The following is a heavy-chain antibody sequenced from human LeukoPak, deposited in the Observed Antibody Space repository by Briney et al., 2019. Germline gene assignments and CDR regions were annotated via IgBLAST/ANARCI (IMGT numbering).Heavy chain of an antibody. D-gene: IGHD5-12*01. CDR2: IIPIFGTA. V-gene: IGHV1-69*05. Sequence: SVKVSCKASGGTFSSYAICWVRQAPGQGLAWMGGIIPIFGTANYAQKFQGRVTITTDESTITAYMELSSLRSEDTAVYYCATWTPIVAMHIYYYYYYMDVWGKGTTVTVSS. CDR1: GGTFSSYA. J-gene: IGHJ6*03. CDR3: ATWTPIVAMHIYYYYYYMDV.